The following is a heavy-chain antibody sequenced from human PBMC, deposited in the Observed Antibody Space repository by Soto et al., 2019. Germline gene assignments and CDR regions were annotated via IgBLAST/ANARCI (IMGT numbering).Heavy chain of an antibody. CDR2: ISYDGSNK. J-gene: IGHJ4*02. D-gene: IGHD1-26*01. CDR1: GFTFSSYG. Sequence: QVQLVESGGGVVQPGRSLRLSCAASGFTFSSYGMHWVRQAPGKGLEWVAVISYDGSNKYYADSVKGRFTISRDNSKNPLYLQRNSLRAEDTAVYYCAKGGANQDGYWGQGTLVTVSS. V-gene: IGHV3-30*18. CDR3: AKGGANQDGY.